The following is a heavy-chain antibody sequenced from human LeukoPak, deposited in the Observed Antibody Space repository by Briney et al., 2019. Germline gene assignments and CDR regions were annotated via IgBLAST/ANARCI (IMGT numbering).Heavy chain of an antibody. Sequence: PSDTLSLTCTVSGGSISSYYWSWIRQPPRKALDWIGYIYYSGSTNYNPSLKSRVTISVDTSKNQFSLKLSSVTAADTAVYYCARHFAFSYYYMDVWGKGTTVTVSS. CDR2: IYYSGST. V-gene: IGHV4-59*08. J-gene: IGHJ6*03. CDR3: ARHFAFSYYYMDV. CDR1: GGSISSYY.